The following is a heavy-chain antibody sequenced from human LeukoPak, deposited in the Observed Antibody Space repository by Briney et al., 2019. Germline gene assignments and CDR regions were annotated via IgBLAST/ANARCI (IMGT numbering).Heavy chain of an antibody. CDR1: GGSVSSGSYY. Sequence: SETLSLTCTVSGGSVSSGSYYWSWLRQPPGKGLEWIGYIYYSGSTNYNPSLKSRVTISVDTSKNQFSRKLSSVTAADTAVYYWARAVGHYYDSSGPSDPWGQGTLVTVSS. D-gene: IGHD3-22*01. V-gene: IGHV4-61*01. CDR2: IYYSGST. J-gene: IGHJ5*02. CDR3: ARAVGHYYDSSGPSDP.